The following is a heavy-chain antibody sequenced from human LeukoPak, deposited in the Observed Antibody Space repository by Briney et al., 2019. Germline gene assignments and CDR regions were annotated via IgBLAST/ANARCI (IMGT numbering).Heavy chain of an antibody. Sequence: SGALSLSCSVCGGSFSGYYWSWIRQPPGKGLEWIGEINHSGSTNYNPSLKSRVTISVDTSKNQFSLKLSSVTAADTAVYYCARGRGELELLPWGQGTLVTVSS. V-gene: IGHV4-34*01. D-gene: IGHD1-7*01. J-gene: IGHJ5*02. CDR3: ARGRGELELLP. CDR2: INHSGST. CDR1: GGSFSGYY.